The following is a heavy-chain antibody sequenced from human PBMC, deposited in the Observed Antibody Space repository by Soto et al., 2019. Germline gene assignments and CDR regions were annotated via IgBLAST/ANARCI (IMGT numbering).Heavy chain of an antibody. CDR3: ARRASPDFYYMGV. CDR1: GFTLSGYA. Sequence: EVQLAESGGGLAQPGGSLGLSCAASGFTLSGYAMDWVRQAPGKGLEYVSGISSNGVGTYYANSVQGRFTISRDNSKNTVYLQMGSLRPEDMAVYYCARRASPDFYYMGVWGKGTTVTVSS. CDR2: ISSNGVGT. D-gene: IGHD2-15*01. V-gene: IGHV3-64*01. J-gene: IGHJ6*03.